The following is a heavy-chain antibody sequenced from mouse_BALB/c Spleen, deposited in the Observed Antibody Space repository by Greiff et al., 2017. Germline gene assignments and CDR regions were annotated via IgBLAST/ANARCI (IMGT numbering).Heavy chain of an antibody. Sequence: EVKLVESGGGLVKPGGSLKLSCAASGFTFSSYAMSWVRQSPEKRLEWVAEISSGGSYTYYPDTVTGRFTISRDNAKNTLYLEMSSLRSEDTAMYYCAREGTVRGEFDYWGQGTTLTVSS. D-gene: IGHD2-14*01. CDR3: AREGTVRGEFDY. V-gene: IGHV5-9-4*01. CDR2: ISSGGSYT. CDR1: GFTFSSYA. J-gene: IGHJ2*01.